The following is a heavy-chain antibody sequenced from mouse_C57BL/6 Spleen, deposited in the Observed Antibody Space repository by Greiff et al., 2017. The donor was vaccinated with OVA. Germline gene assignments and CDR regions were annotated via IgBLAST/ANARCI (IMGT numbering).Heavy chain of an antibody. CDR2: ISSGGSYT. J-gene: IGHJ4*01. CDR3: AGYGGDY. D-gene: IGHD2-2*01. CDR1: GFTFSSYG. V-gene: IGHV5-6*01. Sequence: VQLKESGGDLVKPGGSLKLSCAASGFTFSSYGMSWVRQTPDKRLEWVATISSGGSYTYYPDSVKGRFTISRDNAKNTLYLQMSSLKSEDTAMYYCAGYGGDYWGQGTSVTVSS.